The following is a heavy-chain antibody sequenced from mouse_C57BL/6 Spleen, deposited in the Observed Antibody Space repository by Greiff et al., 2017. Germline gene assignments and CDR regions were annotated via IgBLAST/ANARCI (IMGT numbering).Heavy chain of an antibody. J-gene: IGHJ4*01. CDR1: GYTFTSYW. Sequence: QVQLQQPGAELVKPGASVKMSCKASGYTFTSYWITWVKQRPGQGLEWIGDIYPGSGSTNYNEKFKSKATLTVDTSSSTAYMQLSSLTSEDSAVYYCARSDYYEYDGAMDYWGKGTSVTVSS. CDR3: ARSDYYEYDGAMDY. CDR2: IYPGSGST. V-gene: IGHV1-55*01. D-gene: IGHD2-4*01.